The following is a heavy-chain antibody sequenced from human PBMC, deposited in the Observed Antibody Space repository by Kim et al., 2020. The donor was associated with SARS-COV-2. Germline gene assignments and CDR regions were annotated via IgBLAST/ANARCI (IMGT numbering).Heavy chain of an antibody. CDR3: ARALDCSGGRCNSNWHFDL. D-gene: IGHD2-15*01. V-gene: IGHV3-53*01. CDR1: GFTVTSNY. CDR2: IYSGGDT. J-gene: IGHJ2*01. Sequence: GGSLRLSCAASGFTVTSNYMNWVRQAPGKGLEWVSIIYSGGDTYYADSMKGRFTFSRDISKNTLYLQMNSLRAEDTAVYYCARALDCSGGRCNSNWHFDLWGRGTLVTVSS.